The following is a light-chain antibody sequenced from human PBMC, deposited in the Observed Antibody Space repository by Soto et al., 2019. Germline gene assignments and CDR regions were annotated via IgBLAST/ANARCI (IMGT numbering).Light chain of an antibody. CDR2: EVS. J-gene: IGLJ1*01. V-gene: IGLV2-14*01. CDR1: SSDIGIHSY. CDR3: RSSTTSNSYV. Sequence: QSVLTQPASMSGSPGQSITISCTGTSSDIGIHSYVSWYQQHPGKAPKLIIFEVSNRPSGVSNRFSGYKSGKTASLTISGPQAEDEPDYYCRSSTTSNSYVLATGT.